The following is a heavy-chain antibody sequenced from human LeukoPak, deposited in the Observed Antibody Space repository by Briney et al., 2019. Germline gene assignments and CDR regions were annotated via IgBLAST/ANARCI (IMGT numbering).Heavy chain of an antibody. CDR2: IHPGDSDT. V-gene: IGHV5-51*01. D-gene: IGHD5-18*01. CDR1: GYSFTNSW. CDR3: ARRKIPGGYSYGSPFDY. Sequence: GESLKISCKGSGYSFTNSWIGWVRQMPGKGLQWMGIIHPGDSDTRYSPSFQGQVTISADKSISTAYLQWSSLKASDTAMYYCARRKIPGGYSYGSPFDYWGQGTLVTVSS. J-gene: IGHJ4*02.